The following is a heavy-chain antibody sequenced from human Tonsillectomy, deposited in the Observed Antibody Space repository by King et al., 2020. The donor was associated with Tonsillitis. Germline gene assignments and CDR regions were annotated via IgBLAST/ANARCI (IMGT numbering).Heavy chain of an antibody. D-gene: IGHD3-9*01. V-gene: IGHV3-23*04. J-gene: IGHJ4*02. Sequence: VQLVESGGGLVQPGGSLRLSCAASGFTFNIYVMTWVRQAPGKGLEWVSAISGSGINTYYADSVKGRFTISRDNSKKTLYLQMNSLRAEDTAVYYCAKGILTGYNTFDYWGQGTLVTVSS. CDR3: AKGILTGYNTFDY. CDR1: GFTFNIYV. CDR2: ISGSGINT.